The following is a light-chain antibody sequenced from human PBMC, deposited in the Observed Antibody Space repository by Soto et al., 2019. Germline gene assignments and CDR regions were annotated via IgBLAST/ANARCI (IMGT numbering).Light chain of an antibody. J-gene: IGLJ3*02. CDR2: DVS. V-gene: IGLV2-8*01. Sequence: QSALTQPPSASGSPGQSVTISCSGTSSDIGRYDYVSWYQQQPGKAPRLMIYDVSKRPSGVPDRFSGSKSGNTASLTVSGLQPDDEADYYCNSYAGTTQAVFGGGTKLTVL. CDR1: SSDIGRYDY. CDR3: NSYAGTTQAV.